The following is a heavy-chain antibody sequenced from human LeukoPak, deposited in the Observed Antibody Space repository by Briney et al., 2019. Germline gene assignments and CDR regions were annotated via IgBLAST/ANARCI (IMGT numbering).Heavy chain of an antibody. CDR3: AKDEEIVVVPAAPLFDAFDI. J-gene: IGHJ3*02. V-gene: IGHV3-20*04. Sequence: PGGSLRLSCAASGFTFDDYGMSWVRHAPGKVLEWVSGINWNGGSTGYADSVKGRFAISRDNSKNTLYLQMNSLRAEDTAVYYCAKDEEIVVVPAAPLFDAFDIWGQGTMVTVSS. CDR1: GFTFDDYG. D-gene: IGHD2-2*01. CDR2: INWNGGST.